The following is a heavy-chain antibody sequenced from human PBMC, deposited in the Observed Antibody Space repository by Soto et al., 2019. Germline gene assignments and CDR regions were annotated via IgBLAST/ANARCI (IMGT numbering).Heavy chain of an antibody. CDR3: ASVAAKYYYYGMDV. V-gene: IGHV1-69*12. CDR1: GGTFSSYA. D-gene: IGHD1-26*01. Sequence: QVQLVQSGAEVKKPGSSVKVSCKASGGTFSSYAINWVRQAPGQGLEWMGGIIPIFGTADYAQKFQVRVTINADESTTTAYMQLSGLRSEDTAVYYCASVAAKYYYYGMDVWGQGTTVTVSS. CDR2: IIPIFGTA. J-gene: IGHJ6*02.